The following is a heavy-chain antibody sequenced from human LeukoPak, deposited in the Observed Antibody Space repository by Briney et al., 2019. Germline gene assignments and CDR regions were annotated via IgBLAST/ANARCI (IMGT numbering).Heavy chain of an antibody. V-gene: IGHV3-53*01. CDR3: ARDAPQVPAAGVLAS. J-gene: IGHJ5*02. CDR2: MYSGGDT. Sequence: GGSLRLSCAASGFTVSDNYMSWVRQAPGKGLEWVSVMYSGGDTYYANSVKGRFSFSRDISKNTLYLQMNGLRTEDTAMYYCARDAPQVPAAGVLASWGQGTLVTVSS. D-gene: IGHD6-13*01. CDR1: GFTVSDNY.